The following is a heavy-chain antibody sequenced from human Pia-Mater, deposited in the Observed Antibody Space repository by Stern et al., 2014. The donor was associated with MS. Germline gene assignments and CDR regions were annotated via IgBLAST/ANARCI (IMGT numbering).Heavy chain of an antibody. D-gene: IGHD2/OR15-2a*01. CDR3: AKDRQYLTYFFDH. J-gene: IGHJ5*02. V-gene: IGHV3-30*18. Sequence: VQLLESGGGVVQPGRPLRLSCVASGFTLGSCAMPWVRQAPGKGLEWVAGVSSAGPNTYFADSVKGRFTISRDNSQNTLYMQMSSLRPEDTAVYYCAKDRQYLTYFFDHWGQGSLVTVSS. CDR2: VSSAGPNT. CDR1: GFTLGSCA.